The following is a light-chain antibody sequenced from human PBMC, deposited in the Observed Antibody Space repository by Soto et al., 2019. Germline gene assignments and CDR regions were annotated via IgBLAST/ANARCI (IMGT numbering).Light chain of an antibody. J-gene: IGKJ5*01. CDR3: QQYNNWPIT. Sequence: PDTLSESPGERATLSCSASQSVSSNLAWYQQKPGQAPRLLIYGASTRATGIPARFSGSGSGTEYTLTISSLQSEDFAVYYCQQYNNWPITFGQVTRLEI. V-gene: IGKV3-15*01. CDR1: QSVSSN. CDR2: GAS.